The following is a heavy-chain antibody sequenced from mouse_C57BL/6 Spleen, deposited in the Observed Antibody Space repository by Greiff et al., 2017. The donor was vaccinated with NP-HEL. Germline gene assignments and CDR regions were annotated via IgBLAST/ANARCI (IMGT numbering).Heavy chain of an antibody. CDR1: GFTFSSYA. CDR3: ARDYYDYDAMDY. Sequence: EVMLVESGGGLVKPGGSLKLSCAASGFTFSSYAMSWVRQTPEKRLEWVATISDGGSYTYYPDNVKGRFTISRDNAKNNLYLQMSQLKSEDTAMYYCARDYYDYDAMDYWGQGTSVTVSS. J-gene: IGHJ4*01. D-gene: IGHD2-1*01. CDR2: ISDGGSYT. V-gene: IGHV5-4*01.